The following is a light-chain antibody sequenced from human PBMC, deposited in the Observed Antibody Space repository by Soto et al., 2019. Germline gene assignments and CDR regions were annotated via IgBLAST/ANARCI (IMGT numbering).Light chain of an antibody. CDR3: QQYYNTPFT. CDR1: QSVLYSSNNKNY. J-gene: IGKJ3*01. CDR2: WAS. Sequence: DIVMTQSPDSLAVSLGERATINCESSQSVLYSSNNKNYLAWYQQKPGQPPKLLIYWASTRESGVPDRFSGSGSETDFTLTISSLQAEDVAVYYCQQYYNTPFTFGPGTKVDIK. V-gene: IGKV4-1*01.